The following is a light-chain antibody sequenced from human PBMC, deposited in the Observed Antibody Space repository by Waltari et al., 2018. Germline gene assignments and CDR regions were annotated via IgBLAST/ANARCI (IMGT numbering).Light chain of an antibody. CDR2: GNS. J-gene: IGLJ1*01. CDR3: QSYDSSLSGSYV. CDR1: SSNIGAGYD. V-gene: IGLV1-40*01. Sequence: QSVLTQPPSVSGAPGQRVTISCTGSSSNIGAGYDVHWYQQLPGTAPKLLIYGNSNRPSRVPDRFSGSKSGTSASLAITGLQAEEEADYFCQSYDSSLSGSYVFGTGTKVTVL.